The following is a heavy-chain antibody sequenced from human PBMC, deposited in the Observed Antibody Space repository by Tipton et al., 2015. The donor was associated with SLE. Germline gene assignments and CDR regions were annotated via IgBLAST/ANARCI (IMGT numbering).Heavy chain of an antibody. CDR1: GFTFSNYV. CDR3: ARKTPGEAAALGDY. J-gene: IGHJ4*01. V-gene: IGHV3-23*01. CDR2: ISGGSGIR. Sequence: GSLRLSCAASGFTFSNYVMTWVRQAPGTGVEWVSVISGGSGIRNNAESVKGRFTISRDNSKSTLYLQMNSLRVDDTAVYYCARKTPGEAAALGDYWGHGTLVTVSS. D-gene: IGHD6-13*01.